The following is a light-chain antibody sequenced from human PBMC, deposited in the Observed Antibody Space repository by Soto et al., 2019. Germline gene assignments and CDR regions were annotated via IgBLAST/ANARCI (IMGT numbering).Light chain of an antibody. CDR3: SSYTGSSTPV. Sequence: QSALTQPPSVSGSPGQSITISCTGTSSDVGGYNYVSWYQHHPGKAPKLMIYEVSNRPSGVSNRFSGSKSGNTASLTISGLQAEDEADYYCSSYTGSSTPVFGGGTKLTVL. V-gene: IGLV2-14*01. CDR2: EVS. CDR1: SSDVGGYNY. J-gene: IGLJ3*02.